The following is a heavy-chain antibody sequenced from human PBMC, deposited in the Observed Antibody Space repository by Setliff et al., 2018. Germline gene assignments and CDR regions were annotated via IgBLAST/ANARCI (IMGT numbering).Heavy chain of an antibody. Sequence: SETLSLTCTVSGGSIRGSSYYWGWIRQSPGLGLEWIARIYHTGTTDYNPSLMSRVTISVDTSKNQFSLRLSHVAAAATAVYYCVRDYGPNDHWGQGTLVTVSS. CDR3: VRDYGPNDH. V-gene: IGHV4-39*07. CDR2: IYHTGTT. D-gene: IGHD3-16*01. J-gene: IGHJ4*02. CDR1: GGSIRGSSYY.